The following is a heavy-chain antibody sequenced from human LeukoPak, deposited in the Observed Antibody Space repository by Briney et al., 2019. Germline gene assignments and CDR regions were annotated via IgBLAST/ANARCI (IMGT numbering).Heavy chain of an antibody. Sequence: PGRSLRLSCAASGFTFDDYAMHRVRQAPGKGLEWVSGISWNSGSIGYADSVKGRFTISRDNAKNSLYLQMNSLRAEDTALYYCAKDIGGPLDYYYGMDVWGQGTTVTVSS. CDR3: AKDIGGPLDYYYGMDV. CDR2: ISWNSGSI. D-gene: IGHD6-25*01. J-gene: IGHJ6*02. CDR1: GFTFDDYA. V-gene: IGHV3-9*01.